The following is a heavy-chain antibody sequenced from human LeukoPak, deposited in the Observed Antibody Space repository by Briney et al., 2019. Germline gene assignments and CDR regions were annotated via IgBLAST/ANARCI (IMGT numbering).Heavy chain of an antibody. J-gene: IGHJ5*02. D-gene: IGHD3-16*01. CDR1: GYTFTSYY. V-gene: IGHV1-46*01. CDR2: INPSGGST. Sequence: ASVKVSCKASGYTFTSYYMHWVRQAPGQGLEWMGIINPSGGSTSYAQKFQGRVTVTRDMSTSTVYMELSSLRSEDTAVYYCARVLGGSLFDPWGQGTLVTVSS. CDR3: ARVLGGSLFDP.